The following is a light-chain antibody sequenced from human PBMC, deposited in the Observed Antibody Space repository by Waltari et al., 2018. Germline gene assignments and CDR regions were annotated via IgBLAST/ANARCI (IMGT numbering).Light chain of an antibody. J-gene: IGKJ4*01. Sequence: DIQMTQSPSTLSASVGDRVTLTCRASQSVSTWLAWYQQKPGKAPRLLIYKASSLESGVPSRFSGSGSGTEFTLTISSLQPDDFATYFCQQYNTYPLTFGGGDKVEIK. V-gene: IGKV1-5*03. CDR2: KAS. CDR3: QQYNTYPLT. CDR1: QSVSTW.